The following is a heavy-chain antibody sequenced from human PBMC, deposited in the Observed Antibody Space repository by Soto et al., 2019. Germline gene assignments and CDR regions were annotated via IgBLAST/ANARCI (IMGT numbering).Heavy chain of an antibody. D-gene: IGHD2-2*01. CDR3: ARVRSNVPFDY. CDR2: INHSGST. Sequence: SETLSLTCAVYGGSFSGYYWSWIRQPPGKGLEWIGEINHSGSTNYNPSLKSRVTISVDTSKNQFSLKLSSVTAADTAVYYCARVRSNVPFDYWGQGTLVNVSS. J-gene: IGHJ4*02. V-gene: IGHV4-34*01. CDR1: GGSFSGYY.